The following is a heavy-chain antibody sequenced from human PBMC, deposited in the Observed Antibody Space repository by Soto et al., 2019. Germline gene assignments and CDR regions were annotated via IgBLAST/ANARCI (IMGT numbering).Heavy chain of an antibody. CDR1: GYTFTGYY. CDR3: ARAGWVAAASVSYGMDV. J-gene: IGHJ6*02. Sequence: QVQLVQSGAEVKKPGASVKVSCKASGYTFTGYYMHWVRQAPGQGLEWMGWINPNSGGTNDAQKFQGRVTMTRDTSISTAYMELSRLRSDDTAVYYCARAGWVAAASVSYGMDVWGQGTTVTVSS. CDR2: INPNSGGT. V-gene: IGHV1-2*02. D-gene: IGHD6-13*01.